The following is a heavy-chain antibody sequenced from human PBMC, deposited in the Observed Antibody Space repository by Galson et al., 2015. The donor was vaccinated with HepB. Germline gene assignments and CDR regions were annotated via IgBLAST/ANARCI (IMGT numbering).Heavy chain of an antibody. J-gene: IGHJ3*02. V-gene: IGHV3-23*01. CDR2: IGGATSRT. CDR3: AKDSLQYALDI. CDR1: GFTFSNYA. Sequence: SLRLSCAASGFTFSNYAMNWVRHTPGKGLEWVSVIGGATSRTDYADSVKGRFTVSRDNSKNTLYLQMNSLRDEDTAVYYCAKDSLQYALDIWGQGTMVTVSS. D-gene: IGHD5-24*01.